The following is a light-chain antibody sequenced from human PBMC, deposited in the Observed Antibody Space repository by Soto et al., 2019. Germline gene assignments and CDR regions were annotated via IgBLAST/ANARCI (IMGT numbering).Light chain of an antibody. CDR1: PSVSSN. CDR3: QQYNYWPPKIT. CDR2: GAS. V-gene: IGKV3-15*01. J-gene: IGKJ5*01. Sequence: EMVMTLSPGTLSVSPGERATLSCRASPSVSSNLAWYQQKTGQAPRLLIYGASTRATGIPARFSGSGSGTEFTLTISSLQSEDCAVYYCQQYNYWPPKITFGQGTRLEIK.